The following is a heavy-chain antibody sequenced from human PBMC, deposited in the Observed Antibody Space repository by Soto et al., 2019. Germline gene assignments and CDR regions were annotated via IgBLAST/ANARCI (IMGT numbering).Heavy chain of an antibody. J-gene: IGHJ6*02. CDR3: ERGVSSSGYRDYYYGMDV. CDR1: GGSISSSNL. D-gene: IGHD6-13*01. Sequence: LSLTCAVSGGSISSSNLWSWVRQPPGKGLEWIGEIYHSGSTNYNPSLKRRVTISVDKSKNQLSLKLISVTAADTAVYYCERGVSSSGYRDYYYGMDVWGQGTTVTVSS. CDR2: IYHSGST. V-gene: IGHV4-4*02.